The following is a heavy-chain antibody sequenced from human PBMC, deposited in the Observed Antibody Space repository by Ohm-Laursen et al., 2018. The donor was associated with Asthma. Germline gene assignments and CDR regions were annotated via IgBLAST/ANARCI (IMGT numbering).Heavy chain of an antibody. J-gene: IGHJ6*02. V-gene: IGHV3-48*04. CDR2: ISSSSTTI. CDR3: AKVLVPAVNVGMDV. D-gene: IGHD2-2*01. Sequence: SLRLSCTASGFTFRTYSMNWVRQAPGKDLEWVSYISSSSTTIYYADSVKGRFTISRDNAENSVFLQMNSLRAEDTAVYYCAKVLVPAVNVGMDVWGQGTTVTVSS. CDR1: GFTFRTYS.